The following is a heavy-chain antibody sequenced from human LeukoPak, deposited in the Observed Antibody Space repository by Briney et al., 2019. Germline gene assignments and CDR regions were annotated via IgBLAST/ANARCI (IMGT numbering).Heavy chain of an antibody. Sequence: IRYDGSNKYYADSFKGPFTISRDNSKNTLYLQMNSLRAEDTAVYYCARGHVDTAMGLDYWGQGTLVTVSS. CDR3: ARGHVDTAMGLDY. J-gene: IGHJ4*02. D-gene: IGHD5-18*01. V-gene: IGHV3-33*01. CDR2: IRYDGSNK.